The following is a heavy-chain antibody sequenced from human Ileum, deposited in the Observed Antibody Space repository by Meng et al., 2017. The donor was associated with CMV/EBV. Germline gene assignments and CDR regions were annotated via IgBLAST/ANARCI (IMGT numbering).Heavy chain of an antibody. CDR3: ARYCSGGSCYSGRHYWFDP. D-gene: IGHD2-15*01. Sequence: PLQEPDQGLVRPAETLSLPCTFSGGSISSYYWGWNRQPAGKGLEWIGRIYTSESTNYNPSLKSRVTMSVDTSKNQFSLKLSSVTAADTAVYYCARYCSGGSCYSGRHYWFDPWGQGTLVTVSS. J-gene: IGHJ5*02. CDR1: GGSISSYY. CDR2: IYTSEST. V-gene: IGHV4-4*07.